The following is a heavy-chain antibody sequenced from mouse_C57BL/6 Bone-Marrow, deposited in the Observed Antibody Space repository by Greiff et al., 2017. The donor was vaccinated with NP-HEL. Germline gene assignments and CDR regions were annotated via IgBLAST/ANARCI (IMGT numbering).Heavy chain of an antibody. CDR1: GFNITDDY. J-gene: IGHJ4*01. CDR2: IDPENGDT. V-gene: IGHV14-4*01. D-gene: IGHD2-2*01. CDR3: TRAYGYGRGAMDY. Sequence: VQLQQSGAELVRPGASVKLSCTASGFNITDDYMHWVKQRPEQGLEWIGWIDPENGDTEYASKFQGKAPITADTSSNTAYLQLSSLTSEDTAVYYCTRAYGYGRGAMDYWGQGTSVTVSS.